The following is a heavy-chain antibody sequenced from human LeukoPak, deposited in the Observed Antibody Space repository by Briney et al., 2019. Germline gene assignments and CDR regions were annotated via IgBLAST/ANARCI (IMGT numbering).Heavy chain of an antibody. Sequence: GGSLRLSSAASGFTFSSHGMHWVRQAPGKGLEWVAFIRYDGSNKYYADSVKGRFTISRDNSKNTLYLQMNSLRAEDTAVYYCARVMGRYCSSTSCYVDYWGQGTLVTVSS. V-gene: IGHV3-30*02. J-gene: IGHJ4*02. CDR2: IRYDGSNK. CDR3: ARVMGRYCSSTSCYVDY. D-gene: IGHD2-2*01. CDR1: GFTFSSHG.